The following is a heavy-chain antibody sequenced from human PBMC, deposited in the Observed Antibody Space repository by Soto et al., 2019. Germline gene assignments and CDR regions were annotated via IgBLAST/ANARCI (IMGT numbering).Heavy chain of an antibody. D-gene: IGHD3-16*01. CDR1: GFTFSSYS. Sequence: GGSLRLSCAASGFTFSSYSMNWVRQAPGKGLEWVSYISSSSSTIYYADSVKGRFTISRDNAKNSLYLQMNSLRAEDTAVYYCARDTPQRDYIWGSHSDNEWGQGTLVTVSS. CDR2: ISSSSSTI. J-gene: IGHJ4*02. V-gene: IGHV3-48*01. CDR3: ARDTPQRDYIWGSHSDNE.